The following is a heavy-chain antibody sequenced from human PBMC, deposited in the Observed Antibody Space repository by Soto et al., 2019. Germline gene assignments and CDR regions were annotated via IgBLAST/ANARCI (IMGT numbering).Heavy chain of an antibody. CDR1: GFTFSSYG. D-gene: IGHD4-4*01. CDR3: ARANDYRHYYYYGMDV. Sequence: QVQLVESGGGVVQPGRSLRLSCAASGFTFSSYGMHWVRQAPGKGLEWVAVIWYDGSNKYYADSVKGRFTISRDNSKNTLYLQMNSLRAEDTAVYYCARANDYRHYYYYGMDVWGQGTTVTVSS. V-gene: IGHV3-33*01. CDR2: IWYDGSNK. J-gene: IGHJ6*02.